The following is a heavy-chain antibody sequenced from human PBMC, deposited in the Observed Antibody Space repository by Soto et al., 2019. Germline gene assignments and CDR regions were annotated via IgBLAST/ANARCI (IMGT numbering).Heavy chain of an antibody. J-gene: IGHJ6*02. CDR3: ASLGVGDWANYYYYYGMDV. V-gene: IGHV3-23*01. CDR2: VTANGGST. CDR1: GFTFSVYA. D-gene: IGHD2-21*02. Sequence: GSLRLSCAAPGFTFSVYAMTWVRQAPGKGLEWVSAVTANGGSTYSADSVKGRFTISRDNSKNKLFLQMNSLRAEDTAVYYCASLGVGDWANYYYYYGMDVWGQGTTVTVSS.